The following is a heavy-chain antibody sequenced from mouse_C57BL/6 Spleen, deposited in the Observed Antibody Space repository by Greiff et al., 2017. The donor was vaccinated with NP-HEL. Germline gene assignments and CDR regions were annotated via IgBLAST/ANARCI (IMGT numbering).Heavy chain of an antibody. D-gene: IGHD5-5*01. CDR3: ARVLPFDY. J-gene: IGHJ2*01. V-gene: IGHV5-4*01. Sequence: EVQLVESGGGLVKPGGSLKLSCAASGFTFSSYAMSWVRQTPEKRLEWVATISDGGSYTYYPDNVKGRFTISRDNAKNNLYLQMSHLKSEDTAMYYCARVLPFDYWGQGTTLTVSS. CDR2: ISDGGSYT. CDR1: GFTFSSYA.